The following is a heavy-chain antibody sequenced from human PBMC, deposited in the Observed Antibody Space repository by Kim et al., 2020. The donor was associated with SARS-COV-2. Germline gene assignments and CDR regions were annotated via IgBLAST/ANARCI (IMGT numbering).Heavy chain of an antibody. Sequence: ASVKVSCKASGYIFTTYGISWVRQAPGQGLEWMGWISAYNGATTYAQKFQGRVTMTTDTSTNTAYMDLRSLTPDDTAMYFCARSPGNLYTSGWYNFDYWG. CDR2: ISAYNGAT. CDR3: ARSPGNLYTSGWYNFDY. D-gene: IGHD6-19*01. CDR1: GYIFTTYG. J-gene: IGHJ4*01. V-gene: IGHV1-18*01.